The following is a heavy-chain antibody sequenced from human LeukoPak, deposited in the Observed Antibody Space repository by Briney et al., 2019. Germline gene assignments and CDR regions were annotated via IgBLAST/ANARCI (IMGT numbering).Heavy chain of an antibody. V-gene: IGHV4-59*01. Sequence: SETLSLTCTVSGGSISSYYWSWIRQPAGKGLEWIGYIYYSGSTNYNPSLKSRTTISVDRSKNQFSLKLSSVTAADTAMYYCARGGYCTSASCYGDDAFDIWGQGTMVTVSS. J-gene: IGHJ3*02. CDR1: GGSISSYY. D-gene: IGHD2-2*01. CDR3: ARGGYCTSASCYGDDAFDI. CDR2: IYYSGST.